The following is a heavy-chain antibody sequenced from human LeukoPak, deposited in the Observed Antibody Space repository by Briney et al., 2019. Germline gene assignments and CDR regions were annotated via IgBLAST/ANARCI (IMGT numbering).Heavy chain of an antibody. V-gene: IGHV3-23*01. CDR2: ISGSGGST. CDR3: AKDRAAAGLVNWFDP. J-gene: IGHJ5*02. Sequence: GGSLRLSCAASGFTFSSYVMSWVRQAPGKGLEWVSAISGSGGSTYYADSVKGRFTISRDNSKNTLYLQMNSLRAEDTPVYYCAKDRAAAGLVNWFDPWGQGTLVTVSS. D-gene: IGHD6-13*01. CDR1: GFTFSSYV.